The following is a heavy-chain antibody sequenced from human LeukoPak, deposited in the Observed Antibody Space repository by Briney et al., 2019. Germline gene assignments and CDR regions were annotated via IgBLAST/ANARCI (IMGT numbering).Heavy chain of an antibody. D-gene: IGHD6-13*01. CDR3: ARKWSQYSSTWKGAFDI. J-gene: IGHJ3*02. CDR2: ISNDGSHK. Sequence: GGSLRLSCAASGFIISGYTMHWVRQAPGKGLEWVALISNDGSHKNYADSVNGRLTISRDNPNNLLYLRMNSLTTEDTAVYYCARKWSQYSSTWKGAFDIWGQGTMVTVSS. V-gene: IGHV3-30-3*01. CDR1: GFIISGYT.